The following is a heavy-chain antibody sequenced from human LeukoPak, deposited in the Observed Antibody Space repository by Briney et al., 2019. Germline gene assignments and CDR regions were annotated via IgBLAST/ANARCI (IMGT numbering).Heavy chain of an antibody. CDR3: ARDQGEAYYFDY. CDR2: INPSGGST. J-gene: IGHJ4*02. V-gene: IGHV1-46*01. CDR1: GYTFTSYY. Sequence: ASVEVSCKASGYTFTSYYMHWVRQAPGQGLEWMGIINPSGGSTSYAQKFQGRVTMTRDTSTGTVYMELSSLRSEDTAVYYCARDQGEAYYFDYWGQGTLVTVSS. D-gene: IGHD3-10*01.